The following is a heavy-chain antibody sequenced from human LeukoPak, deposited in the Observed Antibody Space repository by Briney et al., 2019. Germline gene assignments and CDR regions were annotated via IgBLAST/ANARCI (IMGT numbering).Heavy chain of an antibody. CDR1: GGTFSSYT. V-gene: IGHV1-69*02. J-gene: IGHJ5*02. CDR3: AAGVDILTGKYASRFDP. D-gene: IGHD3-9*01. Sequence: ASVKVSCKASGGTFSSYTISWVRQAPGQGLEWMGRIIPILGIANYAQKFQGRVTITADKSTSTAYMELSSLRSEDTAVYYCAAGVDILTGKYASRFDPWGQGTLVTVSS. CDR2: IIPILGIA.